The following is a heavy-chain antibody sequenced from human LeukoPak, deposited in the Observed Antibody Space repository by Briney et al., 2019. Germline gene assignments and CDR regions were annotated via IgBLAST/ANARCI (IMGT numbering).Heavy chain of an antibody. D-gene: IGHD3-10*01. CDR3: AVNYGSGSYDH. J-gene: IGHJ4*02. CDR1: GFTFSSYS. CDR2: ISSNGGTT. V-gene: IGHV3-64*01. Sequence: GGSLRLSCAASGFTFSSYSMNWVRQAPGKGLEYVSAISSNGGTTYYANSVKGRFTISRDNSKNTLYLQMGSLRAEDMAVYYCAVNYGSGSYDHWGQGTLVTVSS.